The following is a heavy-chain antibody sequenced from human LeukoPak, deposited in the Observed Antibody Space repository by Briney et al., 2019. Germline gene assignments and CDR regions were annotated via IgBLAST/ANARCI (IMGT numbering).Heavy chain of an antibody. V-gene: IGHV3-21*05. CDR1: GFTFSSYD. Sequence: PGGSLRLSCAASGFTFSSYDMNWVRQAPGKGLEWVSYISPSSTRIDYADSVKGRFTISRDNAKNSLYLQMNSLRAEDTAVYYCARDLNQPYSSSWGFDPWGQGTLVTVSS. CDR2: ISPSSTRI. CDR3: ARDLNQPYSSSWGFDP. J-gene: IGHJ5*02. D-gene: IGHD6-13*01.